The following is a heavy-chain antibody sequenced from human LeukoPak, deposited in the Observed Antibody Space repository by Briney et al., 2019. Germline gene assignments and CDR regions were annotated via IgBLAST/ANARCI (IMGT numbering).Heavy chain of an antibody. CDR2: MYLSGTT. Sequence: SETLSLTCTVSGVSINSLDLWSWVRQPPGKGLAWIGEMYLSGTTHSNPSVKSRVTISIDKSKNQFFLNLSSVTAADTAVYYCAGLVGRYSSGLYYYYFDYWGQGTLVTVSS. CDR1: GVSINSLDL. D-gene: IGHD3-22*01. J-gene: IGHJ4*02. V-gene: IGHV4-4*02. CDR3: AGLVGRYSSGLYYYYFDY.